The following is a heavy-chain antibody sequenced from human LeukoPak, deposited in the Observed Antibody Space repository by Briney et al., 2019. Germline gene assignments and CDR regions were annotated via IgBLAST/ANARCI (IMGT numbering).Heavy chain of an antibody. D-gene: IGHD3-10*01. J-gene: IGHJ5*02. CDR2: ISSSSSYI. CDR1: GFTFSSYG. Sequence: GGSLRLSCAASGFTFSSYGMNWVRQAPGKGLEWVSSISSSSSYIYYADSVKGRFTISRDNAKNSLYLQMNSLRAEVTAVYYCARGGITMVRGPKGGYNWFDPWGQGTLVTVSS. V-gene: IGHV3-21*01. CDR3: ARGGITMVRGPKGGYNWFDP.